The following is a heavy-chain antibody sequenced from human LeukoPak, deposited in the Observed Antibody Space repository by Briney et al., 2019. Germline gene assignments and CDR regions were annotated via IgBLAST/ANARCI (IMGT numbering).Heavy chain of an antibody. D-gene: IGHD3-22*01. CDR1: GGSISSYY. V-gene: IGHV4-59*01. CDR2: IYYSGST. CDR3: ARVGDYDSSGYYSYYYYMDV. J-gene: IGHJ6*03. Sequence: SETLSLTCTVSGGSISSYYWSWIRQPPGKGLEWIGYIYYSGSTNYNPSLKSRVTISVDTSKNQFSLKLSSVTAADTAVYYCARVGDYDSSGYYSYYYYMDVWGKGSTVTVSS.